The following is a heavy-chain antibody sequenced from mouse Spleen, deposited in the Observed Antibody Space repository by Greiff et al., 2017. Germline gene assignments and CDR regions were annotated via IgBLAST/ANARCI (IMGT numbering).Heavy chain of an antibody. D-gene: IGHD1-1*01. CDR2: ISSGGSYT. V-gene: IGHV5-6-4*01. Sequence: EVKVVESGGGLVKPGGSLKLSCAASGFTFSSYTMSWVRQTPEKRLEWVATISSGGSYTYYPDSVKGRFTISRDNAKNTLYLQMSSLKSEDTAMYYCTRDYYGPYWGQGTTLTVSS. CDR1: GFTFSSYT. J-gene: IGHJ2*01. CDR3: TRDYYGPY.